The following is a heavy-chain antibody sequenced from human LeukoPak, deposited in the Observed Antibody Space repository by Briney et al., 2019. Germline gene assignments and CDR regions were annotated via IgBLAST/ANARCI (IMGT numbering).Heavy chain of an antibody. CDR1: GFTFNTYN. CDR3: ANLHYDILTGYIYYFDY. D-gene: IGHD3-9*01. J-gene: IGHJ4*02. V-gene: IGHV3-23*01. CDR2: ISGSGAST. Sequence: GGSLRLSCAASGFTFNTYNMNWVRQAPGKGLEWVSSISGSGASTYYADSVKGRFTISRDNSKNTLYLQMNSLRAEDTAVYYCANLHYDILTGYIYYFDYWGQGTLVTVSS.